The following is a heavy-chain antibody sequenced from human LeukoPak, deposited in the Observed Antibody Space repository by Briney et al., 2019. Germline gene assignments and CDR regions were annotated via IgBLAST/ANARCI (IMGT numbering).Heavy chain of an antibody. CDR3: ARQMGKRIFGVVIITWFDP. CDR2: IYYSGSI. V-gene: IGHV4-39*01. J-gene: IGHJ5*02. Sequence: SETLSLTCTVSGGPISSSSYYWGWIRQPPGKGLEWIGSIYYSGSIYYNPSLKSRVTISVDTSKNQFSLKLNSVTAADTAMYYCARQMGKRIFGVVIITWFDPWGQGTLVTVSS. D-gene: IGHD3-3*01. CDR1: GGPISSSSYY.